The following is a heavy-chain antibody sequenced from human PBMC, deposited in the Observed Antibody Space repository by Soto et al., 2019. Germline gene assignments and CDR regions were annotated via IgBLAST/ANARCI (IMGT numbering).Heavy chain of an antibody. Sequence: EVQLVESGGGLVQPGGSLRLSCEASGITFSTFWMHWVRQAPGKGLVWVSRINSDGSSTNYADSVKGRVTISRDNAKNTLYLQLNSLRPEDTAVYYCARDFEYWGQGTLVTVSS. CDR2: INSDGSST. CDR3: ARDFEY. CDR1: GITFSTFW. V-gene: IGHV3-74*01. J-gene: IGHJ4*02.